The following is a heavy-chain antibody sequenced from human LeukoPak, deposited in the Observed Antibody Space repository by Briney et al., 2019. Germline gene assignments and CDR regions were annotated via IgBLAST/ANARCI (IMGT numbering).Heavy chain of an antibody. Sequence: SETLSLTCTVSSGSISSYYWSWIRQPAGKGLEWIGRIYTSGSTNYNPSLKSRVTMSVDTSKNQFSLKLSSVTAVDTAVYYCARWGFGTQHAFDIWGQGTMVTVSS. J-gene: IGHJ3*02. D-gene: IGHD3-10*01. CDR1: SGSISSYY. CDR2: IYTSGST. V-gene: IGHV4-4*07. CDR3: ARWGFGTQHAFDI.